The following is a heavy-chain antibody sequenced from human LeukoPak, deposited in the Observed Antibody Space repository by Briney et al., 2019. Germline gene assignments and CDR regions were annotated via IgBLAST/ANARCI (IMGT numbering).Heavy chain of an antibody. Sequence: PGGSLRLSCTASGLTLGGHDMHWVRQTTGEGLEWVAAVSSGHHAFYAGSVKGRFTVSREDAKNSLYLQMNSLRAGDTAVYYCVREARGYHYTYFDYWGQGSLATVSS. D-gene: IGHD5-18*01. V-gene: IGHV3-13*01. CDR3: VREARGYHYTYFDY. J-gene: IGHJ4*02. CDR1: GLTLGGHD. CDR2: VSSGHHA.